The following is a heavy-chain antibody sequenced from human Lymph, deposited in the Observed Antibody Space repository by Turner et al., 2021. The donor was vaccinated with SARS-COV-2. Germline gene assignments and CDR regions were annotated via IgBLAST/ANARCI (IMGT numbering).Heavy chain of an antibody. D-gene: IGHD4-17*01. CDR3: ARDIPTTADYFDY. J-gene: IGHJ4*02. CDR1: GFTFSTYS. CDR2: ISSSCSYI. Sequence: EVQLVETGGGLVKPGGSLRLACAAAGFTFSTYSMNWVRQAAGKGLEWLSSISSSCSYIYYADSVKGRFTISRDDAMNSLYLQMHSLRAEDTAVYYCARDIPTTADYFDYWGQGTLVTVSS. V-gene: IGHV3-21*01.